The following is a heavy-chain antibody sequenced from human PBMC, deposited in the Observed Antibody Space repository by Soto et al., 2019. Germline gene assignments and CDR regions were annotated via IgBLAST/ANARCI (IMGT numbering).Heavy chain of an antibody. J-gene: IGHJ4*02. Sequence: SETLSLTCTVSDDSFRGAEYYWSWIRQPLGKGPEWIGYTYYNGDTKYNPALRSRVTMSEDTSKNQFSLRLSSVTAADTAVYFCERGPDYIDGWRTFDLWGRGILVTVYS. V-gene: IGHV4-61*08. CDR2: TYYNGDT. CDR1: DDSFRGAEYY. D-gene: IGHD6-19*01. CDR3: ERGPDYIDGWRTFDL.